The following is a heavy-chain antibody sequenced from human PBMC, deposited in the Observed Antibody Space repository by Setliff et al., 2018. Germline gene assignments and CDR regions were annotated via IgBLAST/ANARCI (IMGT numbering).Heavy chain of an antibody. V-gene: IGHV1-46*01. CDR3: ARGYYDSYARYYVVGDY. D-gene: IGHD3-22*01. CDR2: INPSGEST. CDR1: GYSFTNYG. Sequence: ASVKVSCKTSGYSFTNYGINWVRQAPGQGLEWMGLINPSGESTVYAEKFQGRVTMTRDTSTSTVYMELSSLRTEDTAVYYCARGYYDSYARYYVVGDYWGQGTPVTVSS. J-gene: IGHJ4*02.